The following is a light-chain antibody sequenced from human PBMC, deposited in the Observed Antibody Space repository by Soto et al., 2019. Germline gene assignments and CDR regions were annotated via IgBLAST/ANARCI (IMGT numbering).Light chain of an antibody. V-gene: IGKV3-20*01. CDR3: QQYRPSRGFT. CDR1: QSTSS. Sequence: EIVLTQSPATLSLSLGGRATLSCRTSQSTSSLAWYQQKPGQAPRLLIFGVSSRPTGILDRFSGSGSGTDFHLTISRLEPQDFALYYCQQYRPSRGFTFGPGTKVDI. CDR2: GVS. J-gene: IGKJ3*01.